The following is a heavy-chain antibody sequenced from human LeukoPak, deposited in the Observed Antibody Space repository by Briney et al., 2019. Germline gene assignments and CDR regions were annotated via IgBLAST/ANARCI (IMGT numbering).Heavy chain of an antibody. Sequence: PSETLSLTCAVYGGSFSGYYWSWIRQPPGKGLEWIGEINHSGSTNYNPSLKSRVTISVDTSKNQFSLKLSSVTAADTAVYHCAIGGGDSWDYFDYWGQGTLVTVSS. CDR1: GGSFSGYY. D-gene: IGHD2-21*02. CDR2: INHSGST. J-gene: IGHJ4*02. CDR3: AIGGGDSWDYFDY. V-gene: IGHV4-34*01.